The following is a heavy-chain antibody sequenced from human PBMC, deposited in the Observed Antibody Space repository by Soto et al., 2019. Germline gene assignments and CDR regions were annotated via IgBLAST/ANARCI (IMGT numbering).Heavy chain of an antibody. J-gene: IGHJ4*02. CDR1: GYTFTDYY. Sequence: GASVKVSCKASGYTFTDYYIHWVRQAPGQGLEWMGMINPSGGSTDYAQKFRGRVTMTRDTSTGTVYMELSSLRSEDTAVYYCARQPLNWCINAVCYPFDYCGPGNLVTVSS. D-gene: IGHD2-8*01. V-gene: IGHV1-46*01. CDR2: INPSGGST. CDR3: ARQPLNWCINAVCYPFDY.